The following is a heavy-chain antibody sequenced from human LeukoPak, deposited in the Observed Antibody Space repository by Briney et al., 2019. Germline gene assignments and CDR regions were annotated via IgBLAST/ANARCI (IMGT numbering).Heavy chain of an antibody. CDR3: AYLDSSGFYYGRLRY. D-gene: IGHD3-22*01. J-gene: IGHJ4*02. V-gene: IGHV3-23*01. CDR2: TNAGGDNT. CDR1: GFTFSDHA. Sequence: AGGSLRLSCAASGFTFSDHAMSWVRQTPGKGLESVSSTNAGGDNTHYADSVKGRFTVSRDNSKNTLYLQMNSLRGEDTAVYFCAYLDSSGFYYGRLRYWGQGTPVTVSS.